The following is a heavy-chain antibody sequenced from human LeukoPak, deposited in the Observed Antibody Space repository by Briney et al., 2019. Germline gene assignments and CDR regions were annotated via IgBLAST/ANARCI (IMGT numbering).Heavy chain of an antibody. CDR2: IWYDGSNK. V-gene: IGHV3-33*03. J-gene: IGHJ4*02. CDR3: AGGRFFDY. Sequence: GGSLRLSCVASGFTFSNYGMHWVRQAPGKGLEWVAVIWYDGSNKYYADSVRGRFTISRDNAKSSLYLQMNSLRAEDTAVYYCAGGRFFDYWGQGTLVTVSS. CDR1: GFTFSNYG. D-gene: IGHD3-16*01.